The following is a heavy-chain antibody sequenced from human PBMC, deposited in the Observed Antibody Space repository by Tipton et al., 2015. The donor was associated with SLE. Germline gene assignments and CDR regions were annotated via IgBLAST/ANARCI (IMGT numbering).Heavy chain of an antibody. D-gene: IGHD3-3*01. CDR3: AKDARTYDFWNGPENWFDP. CDR2: VYSGGKT. J-gene: IGHJ5*02. V-gene: IGHV3-23*03. CDR1: GFALSNFA. Sequence: SLRLSCAASGFALSNFAMNWVRQAPGKGLEWVAIVYSGGKTYHADSVKGRFIVSRDTSKNTLFLQMNSLRSEDTAVYYCAKDARTYDFWNGPENWFDPWGQGTLVTVSS.